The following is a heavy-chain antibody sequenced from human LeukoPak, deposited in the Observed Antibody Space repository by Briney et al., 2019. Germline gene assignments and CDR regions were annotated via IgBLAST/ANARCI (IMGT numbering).Heavy chain of an antibody. CDR1: GFTFSDYY. V-gene: IGHV4-4*07. Sequence: GSLRLSCAASGFTFSDYYMSWIRQPAGEGLEWIGRIYTRGRTNYNRSLKSRVNISVDTSKNQFSLKLSSVTAADTAVYYCARGSYYYYYDSSGYEGTGFDYWGQGTLVTVSS. D-gene: IGHD3-22*01. CDR2: IYTRGRT. J-gene: IGHJ4*02. CDR3: ARGSYYYYYDSSGYEGTGFDY.